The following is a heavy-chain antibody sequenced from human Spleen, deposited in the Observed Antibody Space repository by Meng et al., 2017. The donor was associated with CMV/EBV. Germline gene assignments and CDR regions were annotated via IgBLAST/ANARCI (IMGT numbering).Heavy chain of an antibody. CDR1: GGSISSSSYY. CDR3: ARDLVSFYSSSHDTNRGSRYYYYYGMDV. CDR2: IYYSGST. D-gene: IGHD6-13*01. V-gene: IGHV4-39*07. J-gene: IGHJ6*02. Sequence: SETLSLTCTVSGGSISSSSYYWGWIRQPPGKGLEWIGSIYYSGSTYYNPSLKSRVTISVDTSKNQFSLKLSSVTAADTAVYYCARDLVSFYSSSHDTNRGSRYYYYYGMDVWGQGTTVTVSS.